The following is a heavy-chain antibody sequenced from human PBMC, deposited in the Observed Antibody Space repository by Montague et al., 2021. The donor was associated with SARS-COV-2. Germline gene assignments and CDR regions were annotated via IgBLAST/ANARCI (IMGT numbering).Heavy chain of an antibody. J-gene: IGHJ6*02. CDR3: ARYRRRFAEIYDTYYDYGLNV. CDR1: GGPFSVHY. D-gene: IGHD3-10*01. V-gene: IGHV4-34*01. Sequence: SETLSLTCAVYGGPFSVHYWTWIRQPPGKGLEWIGQINQSGSTKYNPSLKSRVTISIDTSKNQFSLKMTSMTAADTGVYYCARYRRRFAEIYDTYYDYGLNVWGQGTTVTVFS. CDR2: INQSGST.